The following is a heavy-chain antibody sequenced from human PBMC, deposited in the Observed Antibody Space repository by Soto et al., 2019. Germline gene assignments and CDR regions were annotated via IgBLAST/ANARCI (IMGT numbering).Heavy chain of an antibody. D-gene: IGHD1-26*01. CDR2: ISPFNGHT. J-gene: IGHJ4*02. Sequence: HVQLVQSGGEVKKPGASVKVSCKPSGYTFTNYVISWVRQAPGQGLEYMGWISPFNGHTKYAQKFQGRVTLTTETSTSTAYMELRSLINADTAVYYCARDAGSESYLAYWGQGTLVSVSS. CDR3: ARDAGSESYLAY. CDR1: GYTFTNYV. V-gene: IGHV1-18*01.